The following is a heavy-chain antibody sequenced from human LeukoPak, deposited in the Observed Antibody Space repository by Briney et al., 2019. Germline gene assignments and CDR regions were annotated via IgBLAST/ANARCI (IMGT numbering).Heavy chain of an antibody. V-gene: IGHV3-74*01. CDR1: GFTFSSYW. J-gene: IGHJ4*02. D-gene: IGHD4-17*01. CDR3: VRIATVTTPDY. CDR2: INPDGTTT. Sequence: PGGSLRLSCAASGFTFSSYWMHWVRQPLGKGLVWVSRINPDGTTTNYADSVKGRFTTSRDNAKNTLYLQMNSLTVEDTALYYCVRIATVTTPDYWGQGTLVTVSS.